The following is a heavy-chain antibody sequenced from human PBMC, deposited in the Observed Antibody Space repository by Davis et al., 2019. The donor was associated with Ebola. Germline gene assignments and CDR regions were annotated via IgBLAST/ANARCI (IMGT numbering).Heavy chain of an antibody. V-gene: IGHV1-58*02. Sequence: SVKVSCKASGFTFTNSAMQWVRQARGQRPEWIGSIVVGNVNTSYAQRFQGRVTITRDMSTSTSYLDLSNLRSEDTAVYYCAASAGTVGKFDYWGQGTLVTVSP. D-gene: IGHD1-14*01. CDR3: AASAGTVGKFDY. CDR1: GFTFTNSA. J-gene: IGHJ4*01. CDR2: IVVGNVNT.